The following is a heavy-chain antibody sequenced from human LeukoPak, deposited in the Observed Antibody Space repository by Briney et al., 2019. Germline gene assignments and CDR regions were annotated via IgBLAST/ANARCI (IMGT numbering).Heavy chain of an antibody. CDR1: GGSINNYW. CDR3: ARAGGYCSGGSCYSSFDY. Sequence: SETLSLTCSVSGGSINNYWWNWIRQPPGKGLEWIGYIYYSGSTNYNPSLKSRVTISVDTSKNQFSLKLSSVTAADTAVYYCARAGGYCSGGSCYSSFDYWGQGTLVTVSS. CDR2: IYYSGST. D-gene: IGHD2-15*01. J-gene: IGHJ4*02. V-gene: IGHV4-59*08.